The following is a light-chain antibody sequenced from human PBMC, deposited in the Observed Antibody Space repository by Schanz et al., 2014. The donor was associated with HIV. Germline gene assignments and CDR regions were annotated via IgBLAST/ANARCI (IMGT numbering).Light chain of an antibody. J-gene: IGLJ2*01. CDR1: SSNIGAGYE. CDR2: GDK. CDR3: SSYAGDSKLI. Sequence: QSVLTQPPSVSGAPGQRVTISCTGSSSNIGAGYEVHWYKQLPETAPKLLIFGDKNRPSGVPDRYSGSKSDTSASLAITGLQAEDEANYYCSSYAGDSKLIFGGGTKLTVL. V-gene: IGLV1-40*01.